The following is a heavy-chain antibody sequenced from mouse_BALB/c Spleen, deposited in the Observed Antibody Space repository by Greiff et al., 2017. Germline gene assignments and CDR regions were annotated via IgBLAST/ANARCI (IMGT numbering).Heavy chain of an antibody. V-gene: IGHV5-4*02. J-gene: IGHJ4*01. D-gene: IGHD1-1*01. CDR1: GFTFSDYY. Sequence: EVKLMESGGGLVKPGGSLKLSCAASGFTFSDYYMYWVRQTPEKRLEWVATISDGGSYTYYPDSVTGRFPISRDSAKNNKYLQMSSLKSEDTAMYYWDRDLGPSTDADDMDDWGQGTSVTVSS. CDR3: DRDLGPSTDADDMDD. CDR2: ISDGGSYT.